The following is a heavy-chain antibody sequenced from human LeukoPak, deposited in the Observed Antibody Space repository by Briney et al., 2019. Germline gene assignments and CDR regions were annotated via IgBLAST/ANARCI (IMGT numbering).Heavy chain of an antibody. V-gene: IGHV3-30-3*01. CDR1: EFTLSSYA. CDR3: ALLPQVSSWYVSILDY. D-gene: IGHD6-13*01. J-gene: IGHJ4*02. CDR2: ISYDGSNK. Sequence: GGSLRLSCAASEFTLSSYAMHWVRQAPGKGLEWVAVISYDGSNKYYADSVKGRFTISRDNSKNTLYLQMNSLRAEDTAVYYCALLPQVSSWYVSILDYWGQGTLVTVSS.